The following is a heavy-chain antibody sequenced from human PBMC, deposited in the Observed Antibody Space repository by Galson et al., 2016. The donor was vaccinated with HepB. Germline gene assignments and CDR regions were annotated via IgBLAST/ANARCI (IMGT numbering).Heavy chain of an antibody. Sequence: SLRLSCAASGFTFSNYALSWVRQALGKGLEWVAVISDSGVSTHYADSAKGRFTISTDNSKNTLCLQMNSLRAEDTAVYYCAKVPGYSCGFGRFDPWGQGTLVTVSS. V-gene: IGHV3-23*01. D-gene: IGHD5-18*01. J-gene: IGHJ5*02. CDR2: ISDSGVST. CDR1: GFTFSNYA. CDR3: AKVPGYSCGFGRFDP.